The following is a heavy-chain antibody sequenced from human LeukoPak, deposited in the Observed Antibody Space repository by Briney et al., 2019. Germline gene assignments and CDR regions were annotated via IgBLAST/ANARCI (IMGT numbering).Heavy chain of an antibody. D-gene: IGHD3-22*01. V-gene: IGHV3-23*01. J-gene: IGHJ1*01. Sequence: GGSLRLSCAASGFTVSSNYMSWVRQAPGKGLEWVSAISGSGGTTYYADSVKGRFTFSRDNSKNTLYLQMNSLRAEDTAVYYCAKEEGYYYDSGGYYVEYFQHWGQGTLVTVSS. CDR2: ISGSGGTT. CDR3: AKEEGYYYDSGGYYVEYFQH. CDR1: GFTVSSNY.